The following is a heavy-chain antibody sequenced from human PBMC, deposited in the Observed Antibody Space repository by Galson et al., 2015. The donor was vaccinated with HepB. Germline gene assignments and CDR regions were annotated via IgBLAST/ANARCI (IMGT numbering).Heavy chain of an antibody. CDR2: ITGSGGGT. V-gene: IGHV3-23*01. CDR1: GFTFSNYA. D-gene: IGHD6-13*01. J-gene: IGHJ1*01. CDR3: AKDDAASATLIEYFQH. Sequence: SLRLSCAASGFTFSNYAMSWFRQAPGKGLEWVSAITGSGGGTFYADFVKGRFTISRDNSKNTLYLQMNSLRAGDTAVYYCAKDDAASATLIEYFQHWGQGTLVTVSS.